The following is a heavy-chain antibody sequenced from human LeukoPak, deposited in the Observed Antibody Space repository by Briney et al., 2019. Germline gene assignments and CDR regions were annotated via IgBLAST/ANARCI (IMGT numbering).Heavy chain of an antibody. D-gene: IGHD3-10*01. CDR3: ARDNQITMVRGVIPFNWFDP. J-gene: IGHJ5*02. CDR1: GGTFSSYA. CDR2: IIPIFGTA. Sequence: GSSVKVSCKASGGTFSSYAISWVRQAPGQGLEWMGGIIPIFGTANYAQKFQGRVTITADESTSTAYTELSSLRSEDTAVYYCARDNQITMVRGVIPFNWFDPWGQGTLVTASS. V-gene: IGHV1-69*01.